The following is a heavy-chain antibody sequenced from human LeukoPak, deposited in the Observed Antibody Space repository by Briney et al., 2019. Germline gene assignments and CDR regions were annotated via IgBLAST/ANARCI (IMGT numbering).Heavy chain of an antibody. CDR1: GGSISSGGYY. D-gene: IGHD4-17*01. Sequence: SETLSLTCTVSGGSISSGGYYWSWIRQHPGKGLEWIGYIYYSGSTYYNPSLKSLVTISVDTSKNQFSLKLSSVTAADTAVYYCARHYGDYGPAPHYYYYYMDVWGKGTTVTVSS. CDR2: IYYSGST. J-gene: IGHJ6*03. CDR3: ARHYGDYGPAPHYYYYYMDV. V-gene: IGHV4-31*01.